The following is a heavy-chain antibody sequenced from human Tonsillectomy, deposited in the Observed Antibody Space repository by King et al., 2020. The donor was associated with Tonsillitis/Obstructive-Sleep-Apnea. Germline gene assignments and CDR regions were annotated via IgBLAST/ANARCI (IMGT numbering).Heavy chain of an antibody. Sequence: VQLVESGGGLVKPGRSLRLSCTASGFTFGDYAMSWFRQAPGKGLEWVGFIRSKAYGGTTEYAASVKGRLTISRDDSKSIAYLQMNSLKTEDTAGYYCTRGTYDFWSGYYGGDYYYYYMDVWGKGTTVTVSS. CDR1: GFTFGDYA. CDR2: IRSKAYGGTT. CDR3: TRGTYDFWSGYYGGDYYYYYMDV. J-gene: IGHJ6*03. V-gene: IGHV3-49*05. D-gene: IGHD3-3*01.